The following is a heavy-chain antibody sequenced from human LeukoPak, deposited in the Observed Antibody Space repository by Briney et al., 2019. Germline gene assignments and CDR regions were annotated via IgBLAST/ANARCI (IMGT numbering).Heavy chain of an antibody. Sequence: PSETLSLTCTVSGGSINYYYWMWIRQPPGKGLEWIGYIYYSGSTNYNPSLKSRVTISVDTSKNQFSLKLSSVTAADTAVYYCARRITGTTSWFDSWGQGTLVTVSS. CDR1: GGSINYYY. V-gene: IGHV4-59*01. J-gene: IGHJ5*01. D-gene: IGHD1-7*01. CDR2: IYYSGST. CDR3: ARRITGTTSWFDS.